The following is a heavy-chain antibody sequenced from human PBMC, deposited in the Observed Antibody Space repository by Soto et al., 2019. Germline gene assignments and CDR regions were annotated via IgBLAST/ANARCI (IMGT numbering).Heavy chain of an antibody. Sequence: QVQLVQSGAEVKKPGSSVKVSCKASGGTFSSYAISWVRQAPGQGLEWMGGIITIFGTANYAKKFQGRVTITADESTSTAYMELSSLRSEDTAVYYCARDLVGPTPNAFDIWGQGTMGTVSS. CDR2: IITIFGTA. V-gene: IGHV1-69*01. J-gene: IGHJ3*02. CDR1: GGTFSSYA. CDR3: ARDLVGPTPNAFDI. D-gene: IGHD1-26*01.